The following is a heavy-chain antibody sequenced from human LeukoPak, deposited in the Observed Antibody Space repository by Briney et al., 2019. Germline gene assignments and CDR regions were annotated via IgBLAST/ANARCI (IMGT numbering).Heavy chain of an antibody. J-gene: IGHJ4*02. CDR1: GFTFSSYW. Sequence: PGGSLRLSCVASGFTFSSYWMHWVRQAPGKGLVWVSRINSDGSSTSYADSVKGRFTISRDNAKNTLYLQTNSLRAEDTAVYYCARDQIKGSGWYYYWGQGTLVTVSS. CDR3: ARDQIKGSGWYYY. D-gene: IGHD6-19*01. CDR2: INSDGSST. V-gene: IGHV3-74*01.